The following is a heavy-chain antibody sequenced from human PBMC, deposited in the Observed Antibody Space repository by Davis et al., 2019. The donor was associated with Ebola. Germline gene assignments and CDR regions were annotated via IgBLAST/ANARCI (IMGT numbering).Heavy chain of an antibody. J-gene: IGHJ4*02. CDR3: TTRNYYDSSGYVDY. V-gene: IGHV3-15*07. CDR1: GFTFSNAW. CDR2: IKSKTDGGTT. Sequence: PGGSLRLSCAASGFTFSNAWMNWVRQAPGKGLEWVGRIKSKTDGGTTDYAAPVKGRFTISRDDSKNTVYLQMNSLKTEDTAVYYCTTRNYYDSSGYVDYWGQGTLVTVSS. D-gene: IGHD3-22*01.